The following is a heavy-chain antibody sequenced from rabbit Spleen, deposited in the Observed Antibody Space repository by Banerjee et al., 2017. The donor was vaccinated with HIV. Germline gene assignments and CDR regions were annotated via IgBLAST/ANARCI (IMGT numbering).Heavy chain of an antibody. CDR3: ARDLASVIGWNFNL. CDR1: GFSFSDRDV. D-gene: IGHD1-1*01. Sequence: QQQLVESGGGLVKPGASLTLTCTASGFSFSDRDVMCWVRQAPGKGLQWIACINTYTAKPVYATWAKGRFTISRTSSTTVTLQMTSLTAADTATYFCARDLASVIGWNFNLWGQGTLVTVS. CDR2: INTYTAKP. V-gene: IGHV1S45*01. J-gene: IGHJ4*01.